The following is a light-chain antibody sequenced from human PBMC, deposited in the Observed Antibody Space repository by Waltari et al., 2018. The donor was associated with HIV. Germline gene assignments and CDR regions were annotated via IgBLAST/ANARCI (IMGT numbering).Light chain of an antibody. CDR1: QTVSRD. Sequence: SPAALSLFPGERATLSCRASQTVSRDLAWYQQKPGQAPRLLIYGSTTSGSGTEFTLIISSLQPEDFAVYYCQHYTNWPLTFGGGTKVEIK. J-gene: IGKJ4*01. V-gene: IGKV3-15*01. CDR2: GST. CDR3: QHYTNWPLT.